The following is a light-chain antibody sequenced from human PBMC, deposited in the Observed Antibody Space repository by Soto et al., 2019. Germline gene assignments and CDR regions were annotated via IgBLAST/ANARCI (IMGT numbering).Light chain of an antibody. J-gene: IGKJ1*01. V-gene: IGKV3-20*01. CDR2: GAS. Sequence: EIVFTQSPCTLSLSPGERDTLSCRASQSLSSSYLAWYQQKPGQAPTLLIFGASSRATGIPDRFSGSGSGTDFTLTISGLQPEDFAVYYCQQYGTSPGTFGQGTKVDTK. CDR1: QSLSSSY. CDR3: QQYGTSPGT.